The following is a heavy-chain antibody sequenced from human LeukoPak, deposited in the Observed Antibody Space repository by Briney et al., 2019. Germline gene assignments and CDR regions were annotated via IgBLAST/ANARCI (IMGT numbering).Heavy chain of an antibody. J-gene: IGHJ4*02. CDR1: GGSISSYY. D-gene: IGHD3-22*01. CDR2: IYTSGST. CDR3: ARFSYDSSGYYFDY. Sequence: SETLSLTCTVSGGSISSYYWSWIRQPAGKGLEWIGRIYTSGSTNYNPSLKSRVTISVDTSKNQFSLKLSSVTAADTAVYYCARFSYDSSGYYFDYWGQGTLVTASS. V-gene: IGHV4-4*07.